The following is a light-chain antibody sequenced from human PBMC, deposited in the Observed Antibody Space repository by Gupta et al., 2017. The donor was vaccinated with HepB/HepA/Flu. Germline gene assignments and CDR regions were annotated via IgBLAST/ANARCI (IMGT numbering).Light chain of an antibody. J-gene: IGKJ3*01. V-gene: IGKV3-11*01. Sequence: EIVLTQSPATLSLSPGERATLSCRASQSVSSYLAWYQQKPGQAPRLLIYDASNRATGIPARFSCSGSGTDFTLTISSLEPEDFAVYYCQQRSNWHTFGPGTKVDIK. CDR3: QQRSNWHT. CDR1: QSVSSY. CDR2: DAS.